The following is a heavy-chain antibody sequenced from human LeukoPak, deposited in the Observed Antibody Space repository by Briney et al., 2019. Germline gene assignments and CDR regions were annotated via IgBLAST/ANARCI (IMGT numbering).Heavy chain of an antibody. J-gene: IGHJ3*02. CDR3: ARLEHAAFDI. V-gene: IGHV4-31*03. CDR1: GGSISSGGYY. D-gene: IGHD1/OR15-1a*01. CDR2: IYYSGST. Sequence: SQTLSLTCTVSGGSISSGGYYWSWIRQHPGKGLEWIGYIYYSGSTYYNPSLKSRVTISEDTSKNQFSLTLSSVTAADTAVYYCARLEHAAFDIWGQGTMVTVSS.